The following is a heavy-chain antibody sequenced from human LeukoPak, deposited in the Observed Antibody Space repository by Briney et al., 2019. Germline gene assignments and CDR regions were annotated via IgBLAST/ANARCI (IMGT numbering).Heavy chain of an antibody. V-gene: IGHV3-9*01. Sequence: GRSLRLSCAASGFTFDDYAMHWVRQAPGKGLEWVSGISWNSGSIGYADSVKGRFTISRDNAKNSLYLQMNSLRAEDTALYYCAKANYYDSSGYSYYFDYWGQGTLVTVSS. CDR1: GFTFDDYA. D-gene: IGHD3-22*01. J-gene: IGHJ4*02. CDR2: ISWNSGSI. CDR3: AKANYYDSSGYSYYFDY.